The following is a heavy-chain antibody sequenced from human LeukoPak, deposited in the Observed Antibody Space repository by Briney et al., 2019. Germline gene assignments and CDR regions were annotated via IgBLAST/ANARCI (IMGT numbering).Heavy chain of an antibody. CDR3: ARHMTTANNWFDP. J-gene: IGHJ5*02. Sequence: ASVKVSCKASGYTFTGYCMHWVRQAPGQGLEWMGWINPNSGGTNYEQKFQGRVIMTRDTSISTAYMELSRLRSDDTAVYYCARHMTTANNWFDPWGQGTLVTVSS. CDR2: INPNSGGT. D-gene: IGHD4-17*01. CDR1: GYTFTGYC. V-gene: IGHV1-2*02.